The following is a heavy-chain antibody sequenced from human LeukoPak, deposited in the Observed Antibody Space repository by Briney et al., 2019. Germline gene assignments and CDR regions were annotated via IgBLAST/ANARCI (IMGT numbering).Heavy chain of an antibody. Sequence: PSGPLSLTCTVSGGSISSYYWSWIRQPPGKGLEWIGYIYYTGSTNHNPSLKSRVTISLDTSKNHFSLELNSVTTADTAVYYCAKFGFYSFDYWGQGILVTVSS. CDR2: IYYTGST. J-gene: IGHJ4*02. D-gene: IGHD2-15*01. CDR3: AKFGFYSFDY. V-gene: IGHV4-59*01. CDR1: GGSISSYY.